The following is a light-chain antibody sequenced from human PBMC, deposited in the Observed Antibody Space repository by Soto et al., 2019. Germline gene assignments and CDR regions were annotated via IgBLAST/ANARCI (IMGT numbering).Light chain of an antibody. Sequence: ALTQPRSVSGSPGQSVTISCTGSSSDVGGYDFVSWYQQHPGKGPKPLIYDVTKRPSGVPDRFSGSKSGNTASLTISGLQAEDEADYYCCSYAGSYTYVFGTGTKGTVL. CDR1: SSDVGGYDF. V-gene: IGLV2-11*01. J-gene: IGLJ1*01. CDR2: DVT. CDR3: CSYAGSYTYV.